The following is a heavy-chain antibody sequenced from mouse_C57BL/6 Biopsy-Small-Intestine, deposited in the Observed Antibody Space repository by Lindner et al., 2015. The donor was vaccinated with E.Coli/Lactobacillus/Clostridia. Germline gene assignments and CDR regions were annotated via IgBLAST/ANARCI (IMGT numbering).Heavy chain of an antibody. CDR1: GYTFTSYG. J-gene: IGHJ1*01. V-gene: IGHV1-81*01. D-gene: IGHD1-1*01. CDR2: IYPRSGNT. CDR3: ARIYYYDGSYGWYFDV. Sequence: VQLQESGAELARPGASVKLSCKASGYTFTSYGISWVKQRTGQGLERIGEIYPRSGNTYYNEKFKGKATLTADKSSSTAYMQLSSLTSEDSAVYFCARIYYYDGSYGWYFDVWGAGTTVTVSS.